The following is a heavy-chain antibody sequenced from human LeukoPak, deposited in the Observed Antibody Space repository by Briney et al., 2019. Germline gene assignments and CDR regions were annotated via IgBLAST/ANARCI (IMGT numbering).Heavy chain of an antibody. D-gene: IGHD2-2*02. V-gene: IGHV1-24*01. CDR2: FDPEDGET. J-gene: IGHJ4*02. Sequence: ASVKVSCKASGYTFTSYDINWVRQATGQGLEWMGGFDPEDGETIYAQKFQGRVTMTEDTSTDTAYTELSSLRSEGTAVYYCATGYCSSTSCYKGPSGYWGQGTLVTVSS. CDR1: GYTFTSYD. CDR3: ATGYCSSTSCYKGPSGY.